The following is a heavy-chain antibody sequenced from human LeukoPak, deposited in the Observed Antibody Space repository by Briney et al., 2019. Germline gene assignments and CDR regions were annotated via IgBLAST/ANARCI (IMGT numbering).Heavy chain of an antibody. CDR2: ISSSSYI. CDR3: ARDTENDFWIDY. D-gene: IGHD3-3*01. CDR1: GFTFSSYS. Sequence: PGGSLRLSCAASGFTFSSYSMNWVRQAPGKGLEWVSSISSSSYIYYADSVKGRFTISRDNAKRSVYLQMNSLRDEDTAVYYCARDTENDFWIDYWGQGTLVTVSS. J-gene: IGHJ4*02. V-gene: IGHV3-21*01.